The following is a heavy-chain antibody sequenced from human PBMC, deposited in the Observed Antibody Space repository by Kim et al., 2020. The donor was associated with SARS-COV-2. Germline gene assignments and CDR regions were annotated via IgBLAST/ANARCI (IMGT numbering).Heavy chain of an antibody. CDR2: LLWNAGNT. J-gene: IGHJ4*02. Sequence: GGSLRLSCAASEFTFDIYGIHWFRQAPGKGLEWVSGLLWNAGNTGYADSVRGRFTISRDKNSLYLQMNSLGPDDTALYYCAKDRGVTTAAPWDWGQGTPVTVSS. V-gene: IGHV3-9*01. CDR1: EFTFDIYG. D-gene: IGHD3-10*01. CDR3: AKDRGVTTAAPWD.